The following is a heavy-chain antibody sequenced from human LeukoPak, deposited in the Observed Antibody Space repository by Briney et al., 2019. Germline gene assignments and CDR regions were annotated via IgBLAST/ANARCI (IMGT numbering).Heavy chain of an antibody. CDR2: ISGSGGCT. J-gene: IGHJ4*02. Sequence: GGSPRLSCAASGFTFSSYGLTWVRQAPGKGLEWVSSISGSGGCTYYADSVKGRFTISRDNSKNTLYLQMNSLRVEDTAVYYCAKDIRLGGFGELSAFDYWGQGTLVTVSS. V-gene: IGHV3-23*01. CDR1: GFTFSSYG. CDR3: AKDIRLGGFGELSAFDY. D-gene: IGHD3-10*01.